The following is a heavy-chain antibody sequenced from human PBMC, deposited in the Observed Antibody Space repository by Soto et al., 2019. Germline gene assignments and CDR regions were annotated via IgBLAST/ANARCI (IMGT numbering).Heavy chain of an antibody. Sequence: QVQLQESGPGLVKASETLSLTCTVSGASLNNYYWSWARQPAGKGLEWVGRIYTSGSTYYIPSLKSRLSMSVDTSKNQFSLKLSSVTAADTAIYYCARMSYYYDKWYFDLWGRGTLVTVSS. CDR2: IYTSGST. V-gene: IGHV4-4*07. CDR3: ARMSYYYDKWYFDL. J-gene: IGHJ2*01. D-gene: IGHD3-22*01. CDR1: GASLNNYY.